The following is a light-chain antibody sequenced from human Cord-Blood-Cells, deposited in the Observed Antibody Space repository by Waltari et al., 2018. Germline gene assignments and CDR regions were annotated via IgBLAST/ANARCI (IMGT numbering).Light chain of an antibody. V-gene: IGKV1-39*01. CDR3: QQSYSTPWT. CDR1: QSISSY. CDR2: AAS. J-gene: IGKJ1*01. Sequence: DIQMTQSPSSLSASVGARVTITCRASQSISSYLHWYQQKPGKAPKPLIYAASSLQSGVPSRFSGSGSGTDFTLTISSLQPEDFATYYCQQSYSTPWTFGQGTKVEIK.